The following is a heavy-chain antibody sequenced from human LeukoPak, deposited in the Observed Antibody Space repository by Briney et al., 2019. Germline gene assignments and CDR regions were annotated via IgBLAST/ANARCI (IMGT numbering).Heavy chain of an antibody. CDR3: ARVAVIYYYYMEV. D-gene: IGHD2/OR15-2a*01. Sequence: TGGSLRLSCAASGFTFSTYWMSWVRQAPGKGLEWVANIRQDGSEQYYVDSVKGRFTISRDNAKHSLFLQMNSLRAEDTAVYYCARVAVIYYYYMEVWGKGTTVTVSS. CDR2: IRQDGSEQ. J-gene: IGHJ6*03. CDR1: GFTFSTYW. V-gene: IGHV3-7*01.